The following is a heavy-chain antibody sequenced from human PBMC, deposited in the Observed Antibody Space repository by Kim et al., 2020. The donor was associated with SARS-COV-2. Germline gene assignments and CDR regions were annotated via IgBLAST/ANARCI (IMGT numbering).Heavy chain of an antibody. CDR3: ARDAPVLRYFEA. Sequence: TSYTPSLKRRDSLSVDTSKNQFSLKLSSVTAADTAKYYCARDAPVLRYFEAWGQGTMVTVSS. V-gene: IGHV4-30-2*04. D-gene: IGHD3-9*01. CDR2: T. J-gene: IGHJ3*01.